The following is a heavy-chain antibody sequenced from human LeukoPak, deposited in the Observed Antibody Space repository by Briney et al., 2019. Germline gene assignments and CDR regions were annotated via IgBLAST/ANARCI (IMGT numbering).Heavy chain of an antibody. CDR2: IKSKTDGGTT. J-gene: IGHJ4*02. D-gene: IGHD3-22*01. V-gene: IGHV3-15*07. Sequence: GGSLRLSCAASGFTFSNAWMNWVRQAPGKGLEWVGRIKSKTDGGTTDYAAPVKGRFTVSRDDSKNTLYLQMNSLKTEDTAVYYCTSVTYYYDSSGYYPHDYWGQGTLVTVSS. CDR3: TSVTYYYDSSGYYPHDY. CDR1: GFTFSNAW.